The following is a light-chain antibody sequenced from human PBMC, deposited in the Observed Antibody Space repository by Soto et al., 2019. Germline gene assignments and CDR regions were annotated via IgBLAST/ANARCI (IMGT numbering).Light chain of an antibody. CDR3: QQYNSYSRT. J-gene: IGKJ1*01. CDR1: QRISGW. CDR2: DVS. Sequence: DIQMTQSPSTLSSSVCYTFTSTCLASQRISGWLAWHQQKPGKAPKLRVYDVSALKRGVPPRFSGSGSGTEFTLTISSLQPDDFATYYCQQYNSYSRTFGQGTKVDIK. V-gene: IGKV1-5*01.